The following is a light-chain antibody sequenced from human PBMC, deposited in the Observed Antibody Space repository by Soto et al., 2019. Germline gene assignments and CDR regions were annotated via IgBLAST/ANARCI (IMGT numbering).Light chain of an antibody. V-gene: IGKV1-5*01. Sequence: DIQMTQSPSTLSASVGDRVTITCRASHSISSWLAWYQQKPGKAPKLLIYDASSLESGVPSRFSGSGSGTEFTLTISSLQPDDFATYYCQQYNNYSRTFGQGTKVDIK. J-gene: IGKJ1*01. CDR2: DAS. CDR1: HSISSW. CDR3: QQYNNYSRT.